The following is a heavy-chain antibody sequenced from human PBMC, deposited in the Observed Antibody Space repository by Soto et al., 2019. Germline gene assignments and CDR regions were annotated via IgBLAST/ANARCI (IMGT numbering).Heavy chain of an antibody. D-gene: IGHD5-18*01. CDR3: ARERGGYGLFDS. CDR2: IYPSGMP. Sequence: SETLSLTCTVSGGSISNAACSWSWIRQPPGKGLEWIGYIYPSGMPFYNPSLRSRVTISMDRSNDQFSLNLKSVTAADTAVYYCARERGGYGLFDSWGQGTLVTVSS. CDR1: GGSISNAACS. J-gene: IGHJ4*02. V-gene: IGHV4-30-2*01.